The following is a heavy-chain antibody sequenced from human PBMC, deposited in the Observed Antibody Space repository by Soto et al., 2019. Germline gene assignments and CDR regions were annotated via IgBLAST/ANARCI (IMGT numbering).Heavy chain of an antibody. J-gene: IGHJ6*03. CDR2: IYWDDDK. V-gene: IGHV2-5*02. CDR1: GFSLSTSGVG. Sequence: SGPTLVNPTQTLTLTCTFSGFSLSTSGVGVGWIRQPPGKALEWLALIYWDDDKRYSPSLKSRLTITKDTSKNQVVLTMTNMDPVDTATYYCAHSRIRRRTAAAGTDYYYMDVWGKGTTVTVSS. CDR3: AHSRIRRRTAAAGTDYYYMDV. D-gene: IGHD6-13*01.